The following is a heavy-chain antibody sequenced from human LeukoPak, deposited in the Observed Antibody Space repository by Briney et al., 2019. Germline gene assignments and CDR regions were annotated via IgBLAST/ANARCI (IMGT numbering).Heavy chain of an antibody. CDR3: ARARRLRGDYFDY. CDR2: IRYDGSNE. J-gene: IGHJ4*02. CDR1: GFTFSSYG. Sequence: PGGSLRLSCAASGFTFSSYGMHWVRQAPGKGLEWVSFIRYDGSNEYYADSVRGRFTISRDNSKNTLYLQMNSLRAEDTAVYYCARARRLRGDYFDYWGQGTLVTVSS. D-gene: IGHD6-25*01. V-gene: IGHV3-30*02.